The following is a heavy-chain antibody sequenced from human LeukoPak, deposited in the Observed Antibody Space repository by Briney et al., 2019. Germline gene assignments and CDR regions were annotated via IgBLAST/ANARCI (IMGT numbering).Heavy chain of an antibody. Sequence: PSETLSLTCTVSGGSISSSSYYWGWIRQPPGKGLEWIGSIYYSGSTYYNPSLKSRVTISVDTSKNQFSLKLSSVSAADTAVYYCARQERRMLHFDYWGQGTLVTVSS. CDR1: GGSISSSSYY. J-gene: IGHJ4*02. CDR2: IYYSGST. CDR3: ARQERRMLHFDY. D-gene: IGHD2-8*01. V-gene: IGHV4-39*01.